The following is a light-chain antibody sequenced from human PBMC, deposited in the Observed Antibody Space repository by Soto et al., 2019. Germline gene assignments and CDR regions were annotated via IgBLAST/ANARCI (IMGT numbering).Light chain of an antibody. CDR2: GAS. CDR3: QQYNNWLMLS. V-gene: IGKV3-15*01. CDR1: QRVSSN. J-gene: IGKJ4*01. Sequence: EIVMTQSPAILSVSPGGRATLSCRARQRVSSNLAWYQQKPAQTPTLLIYGASTRATGIPARFSGSGSGTAFTLPTSSMQYADFVTSYCQQYNNWLMLSFGGGTKVDIK.